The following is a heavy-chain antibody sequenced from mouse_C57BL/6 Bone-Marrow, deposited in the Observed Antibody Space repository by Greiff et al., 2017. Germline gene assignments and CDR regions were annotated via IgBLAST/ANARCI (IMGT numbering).Heavy chain of an antibody. Sequence: EVQGVESGGDLVKPGGSLKLSCAASGFTFSSYGMSWVRQTPDKRLEWVATISSGGSYTDYPDSVKGRFTISRDNAKNTLYLQMSSRKSEDTAMYYCAREDGYWYFDVWGTGTTVTVSS. J-gene: IGHJ1*03. CDR1: GFTFSSYG. V-gene: IGHV5-6*01. CDR3: AREDGYWYFDV. D-gene: IGHD1-1*01. CDR2: ISSGGSYT.